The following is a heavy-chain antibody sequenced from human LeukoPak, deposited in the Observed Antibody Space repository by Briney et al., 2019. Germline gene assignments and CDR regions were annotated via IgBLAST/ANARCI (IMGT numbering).Heavy chain of an antibody. V-gene: IGHV3-48*02. Sequence: GGSLRLSCAASGFTFSSYSINWVRQAPGKGLEWVSYISSSSSTIYYADSVKGRSTISRDNAKNSLYLQMNSLRDEDTAVYYCARGIAAAGYYFDYWGQGTLVTVSS. J-gene: IGHJ4*02. CDR3: ARGIAAAGYYFDY. D-gene: IGHD6-13*01. CDR2: ISSSSSTI. CDR1: GFTFSSYS.